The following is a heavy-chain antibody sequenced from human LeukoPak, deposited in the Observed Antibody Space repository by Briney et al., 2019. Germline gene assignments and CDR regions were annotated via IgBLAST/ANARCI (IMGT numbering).Heavy chain of an antibody. Sequence: GGSLRLSCAASGFTVSSNYMSWVRQAPGKGLEWVSVIYSGGSTYYADSVKGRFTISRDNSKSTLYLQMNSLRAEDTAVYYCASGFSVVGATTFDYWGQGTLVTVSS. CDR1: GFTVSSNY. J-gene: IGHJ4*02. D-gene: IGHD1-26*01. V-gene: IGHV3-53*01. CDR3: ASGFSVVGATTFDY. CDR2: IYSGGST.